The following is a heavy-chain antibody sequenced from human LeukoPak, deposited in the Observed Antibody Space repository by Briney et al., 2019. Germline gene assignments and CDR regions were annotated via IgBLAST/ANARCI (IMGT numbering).Heavy chain of an antibody. CDR2: VYSSGST. Sequence: SETLSLTCTVSGGSISGYYWSWIRQSPGKGLEWIAYVYSSGSTNYNPSLYSRVTISLDASKNQFSLKLSSVTAADTAVYFCARSGTRSGGAFDIWGQGTMVTVSS. D-gene: IGHD4-23*01. V-gene: IGHV4-59*08. CDR1: GGSISGYY. J-gene: IGHJ3*02. CDR3: ARSGTRSGGAFDI.